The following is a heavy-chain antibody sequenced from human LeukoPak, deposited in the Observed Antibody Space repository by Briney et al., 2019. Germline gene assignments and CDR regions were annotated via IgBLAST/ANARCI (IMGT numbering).Heavy chain of an antibody. CDR3: ARHSDAAMVVDY. CDR2: IYPGDSDT. J-gene: IGHJ4*02. CDR1: GYSFTSYW. D-gene: IGHD5-18*01. V-gene: IGHV5-51*01. Sequence: KLGESLKISCKGSGYSFTSYWIAWVRQMPGKGLEWMGIIYPGDSDTRYSPSFQGQVTISADKSINTAYLQWSSLKASDTAMYYCARHSDAAMVVDYWGQGTLVTVSS.